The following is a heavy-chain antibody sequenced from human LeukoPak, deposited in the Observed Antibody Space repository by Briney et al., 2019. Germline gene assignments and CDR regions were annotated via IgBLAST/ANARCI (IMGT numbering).Heavy chain of an antibody. V-gene: IGHV1-24*01. J-gene: IGHJ4*02. CDR1: GYTLTELS. D-gene: IGHD3-22*01. Sequence: SVKVSCKVSGYTLTELSMHWVRQAPGKGLEWMGGFDPEDGETIYAQKFQGRVTMTEDTSTDTAYMELSSLRSKDTAVYYCATVLADYYDSSGYQWGQGVLVTVSS. CDR2: FDPEDGET. CDR3: ATVLADYYDSSGYQ.